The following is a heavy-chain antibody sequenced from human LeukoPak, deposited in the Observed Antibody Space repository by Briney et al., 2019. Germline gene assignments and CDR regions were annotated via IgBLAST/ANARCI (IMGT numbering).Heavy chain of an antibody. CDR3: ARRSSGLRGRGRGYNWFDP. V-gene: IGHV4-34*01. Sequence: SETLSLTCAVYGGSFSGYYRSWIRQPPGKGLEWIGEINHSGSTNYNPSLKSRVTISVDTSKNQFSLKLSSVTAADTAVYYCARRSSGLRGRGRGYNWFDPWGQGTLVTVSS. CDR1: GGSFSGYY. J-gene: IGHJ5*02. D-gene: IGHD3-16*01. CDR2: INHSGST.